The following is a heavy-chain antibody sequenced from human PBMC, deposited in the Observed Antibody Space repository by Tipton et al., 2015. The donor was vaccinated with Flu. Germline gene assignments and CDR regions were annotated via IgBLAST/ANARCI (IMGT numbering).Heavy chain of an antibody. Sequence: TLSLTCAVYGGSFSGYYWSWIRQPPGKRLEWMGHIHDSGSANYSPSLKSRVTMSVDSPKNQFSLRLTSVTAVDTAVYYCARSGDFYLNWFGPWGQGTLVTVSS. CDR2: IHDSGSA. V-gene: IGHV4-59*01. CDR1: GGSFSGYY. J-gene: IGHJ5*02. D-gene: IGHD2/OR15-2a*01. CDR3: ARSGDFYLNWFGP.